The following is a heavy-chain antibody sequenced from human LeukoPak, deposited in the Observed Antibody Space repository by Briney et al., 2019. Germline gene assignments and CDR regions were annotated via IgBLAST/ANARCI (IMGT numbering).Heavy chain of an antibody. D-gene: IGHD1-26*01. V-gene: IGHV3-23*01. CDR3: ARDGIVGSPLFKFDY. CDR2: ISGSGGST. J-gene: IGHJ4*02. Sequence: PGGSLRLSCAASGFTFSSYAMSWVRRAPGKGLEWVSAISGSGGSTYYADSVKGRFTISRDNSKNTLYLQMNSLRAEDTAVYYCARDGIVGSPLFKFDYWGQGTLVTVSS. CDR1: GFTFSSYA.